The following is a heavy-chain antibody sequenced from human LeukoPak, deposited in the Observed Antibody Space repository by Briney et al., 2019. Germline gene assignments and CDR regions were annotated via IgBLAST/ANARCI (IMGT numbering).Heavy chain of an antibody. J-gene: IGHJ4*02. Sequence: GGSLRLSCAASGFTFSSYSMNWVRQAPGKGLEWVSSIDTSSSYIYYADSVKGRFTISRVNAKNSLYLQMNSLRAEDTAVYYCATGPDIGGSSYYFDYWGQGTLVTVSS. CDR1: GFTFSSYS. V-gene: IGHV3-21*01. CDR2: IDTSSSYI. D-gene: IGHD1-26*01. CDR3: ATGPDIGGSSYYFDY.